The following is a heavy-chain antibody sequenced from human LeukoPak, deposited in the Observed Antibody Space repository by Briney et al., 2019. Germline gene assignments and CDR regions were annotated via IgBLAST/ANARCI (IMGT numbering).Heavy chain of an antibody. V-gene: IGHV4-59*01. CDR3: ARDLYLRFLEWSPHLGDDRDSYGMDV. CDR2: IYYSGST. CDR1: GGSISSYY. Sequence: SETLSLTCTVSGGSISSYYWSWIRQPPGKGLEWIGYIYYSGSTNYNPSLKSRVTISVDTSKNQFSLKLSSVTAADTAVYYCARDLYLRFLEWSPHLGDDRDSYGMDVWGQGTTVTVSS. D-gene: IGHD3-3*01. J-gene: IGHJ6*02.